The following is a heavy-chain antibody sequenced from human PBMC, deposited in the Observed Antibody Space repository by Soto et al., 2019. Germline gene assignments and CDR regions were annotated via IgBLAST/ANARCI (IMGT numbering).Heavy chain of an antibody. CDR3: ARFSGYYSDY. CDR2: ISSNGGST. Sequence: EVQLVESGGGLVQPGGSLRLSCAASGFTFSSYAMQWVRQAPGKGLEYVSAISSNGGSTYYANSVKGRFTISRDNSKNTLYLQMGSLRAEDMAVYYCARFSGYYSDYWGQGTLVTVSS. D-gene: IGHD3-22*01. V-gene: IGHV3-64*01. CDR1: GFTFSSYA. J-gene: IGHJ4*02.